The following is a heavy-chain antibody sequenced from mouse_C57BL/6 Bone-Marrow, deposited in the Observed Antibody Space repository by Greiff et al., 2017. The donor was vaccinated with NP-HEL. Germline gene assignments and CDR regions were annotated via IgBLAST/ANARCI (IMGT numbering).Heavy chain of an antibody. CDR3: ARERVYYDDPAWFAY. CDR2: ISSGGSYT. V-gene: IGHV5-6*01. D-gene: IGHD2-13*01. J-gene: IGHJ3*01. Sequence: EVQVVESGGDLVKPGGSLKLSCAASGFTFSSYGMSWVRQTPDKRLEWVATISSGGSYTYYPDSVKGRFTISRDNAKNTLYLQMSSLKSEDTAKYYCARERVYYDDPAWFAYWGQGTLVTVSA. CDR1: GFTFSSYG.